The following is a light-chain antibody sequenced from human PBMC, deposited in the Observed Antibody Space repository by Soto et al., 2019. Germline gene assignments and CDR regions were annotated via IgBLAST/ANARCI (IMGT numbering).Light chain of an antibody. J-gene: IGKJ1*01. V-gene: IGKV3-20*01. CDR1: QSVNSDY. CDR2: AKS. Sequence: EIVLTQSPDTLSLSPGERATLSCRASQSVNSDYVAWYRQKPGQAPSLLIYAKSTRATGIPDRFYGSGSGTDFPLTIYRLEPEDFAVYYCQQYGNSPQTFGQGTKVEI. CDR3: QQYGNSPQT.